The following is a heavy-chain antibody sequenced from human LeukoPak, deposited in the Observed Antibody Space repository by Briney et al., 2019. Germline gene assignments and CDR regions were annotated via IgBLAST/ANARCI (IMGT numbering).Heavy chain of an antibody. Sequence: PGGSLRLSCAASGFIFTSYSMNWVRQAPGKGLEWVSYISSPSTNIYYVDSVKGRFTISRDNAKNSLYLQMNNLRDEDTAVYYCAREFYWGSAGKGFDCWGQGTLVTVSS. V-gene: IGHV3-48*02. J-gene: IGHJ4*02. CDR3: AREFYWGSAGKGFDC. CDR2: ISSPSTNI. D-gene: IGHD7-27*01. CDR1: GFIFTSYS.